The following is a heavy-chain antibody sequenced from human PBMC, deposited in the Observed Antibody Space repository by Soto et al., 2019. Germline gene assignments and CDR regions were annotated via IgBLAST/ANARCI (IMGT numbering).Heavy chain of an antibody. Sequence: LRLSCAASGFTFGDYWMHWVRQAPGKGLEWVSRMTSDGSTTDYADSVKGRFTVSRDNAKNTLYLQMNSLRAEDTAVYFCATAEVDYWGPGTLVTVSS. CDR1: GFTFGDYW. CDR2: MTSDGSTT. J-gene: IGHJ4*02. V-gene: IGHV3-74*01. CDR3: ATAEVDY.